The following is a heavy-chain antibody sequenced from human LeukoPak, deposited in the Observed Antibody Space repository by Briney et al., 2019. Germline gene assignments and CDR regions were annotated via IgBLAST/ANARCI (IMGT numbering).Heavy chain of an antibody. J-gene: IGHJ4*02. CDR3: ARLRSYSSSWGIWDDDY. V-gene: IGHV7-4-1*02. Sequence: ASVKVSCKASGYTFTSYAMNWVRQAPGQGLEWMGWINTNTGNPTYAQGFTGRFVFSLDTSVSTAYLQISSLKAEDTAVYYCARLRSYSSSWGIWDDDYWGQGTLVTVSS. D-gene: IGHD6-13*01. CDR1: GYTFTSYA. CDR2: INTNTGNP.